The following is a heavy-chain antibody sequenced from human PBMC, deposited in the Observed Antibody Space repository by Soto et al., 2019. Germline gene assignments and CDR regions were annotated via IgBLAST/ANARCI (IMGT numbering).Heavy chain of an antibody. CDR2: IYYSGST. V-gene: IGHV4-39*01. D-gene: IGHD4-4*01. CDR3: AFETTVTWAVDY. J-gene: IGHJ4*02. Sequence: QLQLQESGPGLVKPSETLSLTCTVSGGSISSSSYYWGWIRQPPGKGLEWIGSIYYSGSTYYNPSLKSRVTISVDTSKNQFSLKLSSVTAADTAVYYCAFETTVTWAVDYWGQGTLVTVSS. CDR1: GGSISSSSYY.